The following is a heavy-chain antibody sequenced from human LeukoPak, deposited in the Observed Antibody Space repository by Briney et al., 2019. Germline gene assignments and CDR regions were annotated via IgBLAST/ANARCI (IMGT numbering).Heavy chain of an antibody. CDR2: IIPILGIA. CDR3: ARDVEATGTTFDY. CDR1: GGTFSSYA. D-gene: IGHD1-7*01. J-gene: IGHJ4*02. V-gene: IGHV1-69*04. Sequence: ASVKVSCKASGGTFSSYAISWVRQAPGQGLEWMGRIIPILGIANYAQKFQGRVTITADKSTSTAYMELSSLRSEDTAVYYCARDVEATGTTFDYWGQGTLVTVSS.